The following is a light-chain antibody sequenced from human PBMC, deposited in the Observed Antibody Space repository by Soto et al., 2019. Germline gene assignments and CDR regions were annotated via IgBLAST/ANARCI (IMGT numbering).Light chain of an antibody. Sequence: EIVLTQSPGTLSLSPGERATLSCRASQTGSSKYLAWYKQKPGQAPRLLIYGTSTRATGVPDRFSGSGSGTEFTLTISSLQSEDFAVYYCQQYNNWPPITFGQGTRLEI. CDR2: GTS. V-gene: IGKV3D-15*01. CDR3: QQYNNWPPIT. J-gene: IGKJ5*01. CDR1: QTGSSKY.